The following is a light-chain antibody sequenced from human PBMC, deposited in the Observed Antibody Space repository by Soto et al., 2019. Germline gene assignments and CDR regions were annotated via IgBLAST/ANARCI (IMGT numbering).Light chain of an antibody. J-gene: IGKJ2*01. CDR1: QSVSTN. Sequence: EIVMTQSPATLSVSPGERAALSCRASQSVSTNLAWYQQKPGQAPRLLIYSSSTRATNIPARFSGSGSGTEFTLTISSLQSEDFAVYYCQQYSKWPSYTFGQATKVDIK. V-gene: IGKV3-15*01. CDR2: SSS. CDR3: QQYSKWPSYT.